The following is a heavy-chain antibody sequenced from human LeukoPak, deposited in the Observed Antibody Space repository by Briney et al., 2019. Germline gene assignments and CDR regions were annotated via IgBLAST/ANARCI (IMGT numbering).Heavy chain of an antibody. CDR1: GDSITSYY. J-gene: IGHJ4*02. D-gene: IGHD1/OR15-1a*01. CDR3: ARKQGDY. Sequence: SETLSLTCTVSGDSITSYYWTWIRQPPGKGLEWIGYIYYSGSTNYNPSLKSRVNISVDTSKNQFSLRLSSVTAADTAVYYCARKQGDYWGQGTLVTVSS. V-gene: IGHV4-59*01. CDR2: IYYSGST.